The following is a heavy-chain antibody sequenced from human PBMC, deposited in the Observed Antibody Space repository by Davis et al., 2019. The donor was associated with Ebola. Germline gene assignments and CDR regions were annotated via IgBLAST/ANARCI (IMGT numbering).Heavy chain of an antibody. Sequence: PGGSLRLSCAASGFSFSDYYMSWIRQAPGKGLEWVSYISISSGFKNYADSVKGRFTIARDNAKNSLYRQMNSLRAEDTAVYYCARGPRKMATTNFDYWGQGTLVTVSS. CDR3: ARGPRKMATTNFDY. J-gene: IGHJ4*02. V-gene: IGHV3-11*06. D-gene: IGHD5-24*01. CDR2: ISISSGFK. CDR1: GFSFSDYY.